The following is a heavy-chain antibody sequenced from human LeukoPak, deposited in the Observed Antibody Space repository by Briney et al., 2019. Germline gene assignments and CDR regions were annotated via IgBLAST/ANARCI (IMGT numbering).Heavy chain of an antibody. D-gene: IGHD1-26*01. CDR1: GFTFSSYP. Sequence: PGGSLRLSCAASGFTFSSYPMHWVRQAPGKGLEWVAVISYDGSNKYYADSVKGRFTISRDNSKNTLYLQMNSLRAEDTAVYYCAKGPISGSYLFDYWGQGTLVTVSS. J-gene: IGHJ4*02. CDR3: AKGPISGSYLFDY. CDR2: ISYDGSNK. V-gene: IGHV3-30*04.